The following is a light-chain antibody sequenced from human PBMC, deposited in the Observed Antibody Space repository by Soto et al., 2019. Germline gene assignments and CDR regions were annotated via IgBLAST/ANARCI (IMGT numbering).Light chain of an antibody. J-gene: IGKJ4*01. V-gene: IGKV3-15*01. CDR3: QQYKNWPPLT. Sequence: EIVMMQSPATLSVSPGETATLSCRASQSVSSNLAWYQQKPGQAPSLLIYGASTRATDIPPRFSGSGSGTEFTLTITSLQSEDFAVYYCQQYKNWPPLTFGGGTKVDIK. CDR2: GAS. CDR1: QSVSSN.